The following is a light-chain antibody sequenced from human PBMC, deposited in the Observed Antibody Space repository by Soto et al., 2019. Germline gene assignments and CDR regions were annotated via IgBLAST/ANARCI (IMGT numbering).Light chain of an antibody. CDR1: QSITTS. V-gene: IGKV1-5*03. Sequence: DIQMTQSPSTLSASVGDRVTITCRASQSITTSLAWYQQKPGRAPKLLIYKASSLESGVPSRFSGSGSGTEFALAISSLQPDDVGTYYCQQYNSYSPLTVGGGTKVDIK. J-gene: IGKJ4*01. CDR2: KAS. CDR3: QQYNSYSPLT.